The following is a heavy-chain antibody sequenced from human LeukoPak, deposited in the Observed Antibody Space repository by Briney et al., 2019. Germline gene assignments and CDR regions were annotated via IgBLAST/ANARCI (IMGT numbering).Heavy chain of an antibody. CDR2: INPNSGGT. V-gene: IGHV1-2*02. J-gene: IGHJ5*02. CDR1: GYTFTGYY. D-gene: IGHD2-2*01. CDR3: ARDPGVVVPAAMSYWFDP. Sequence: GASVKVSCKASGYTFTGYYIHWVRQAPGQGLEWMGWINPNSGGTNYAQKFQGRVTMTRDTSISTAYMELSRLRSDDTAVYYCARDPGVVVPAAMSYWFDPWGQGTLVTVSS.